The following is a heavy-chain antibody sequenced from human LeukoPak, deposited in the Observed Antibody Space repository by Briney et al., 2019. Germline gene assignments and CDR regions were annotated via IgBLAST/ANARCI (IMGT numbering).Heavy chain of an antibody. CDR1: GFTFSIYW. CDR3: AREGGTSSWSPGYFDS. V-gene: IGHV3-7*01. D-gene: IGHD6-13*01. Sequence: GGSLRLSSAASGFTFSIYWMTWVRQAPGKGLEWVANINQDGSEIHYVDSVKGRFTISRDNAKSSVFLQMNSPRAEDTAVYYCAREGGTSSWSPGYFDSWGQGILVTVSA. CDR2: INQDGSEI. J-gene: IGHJ4*02.